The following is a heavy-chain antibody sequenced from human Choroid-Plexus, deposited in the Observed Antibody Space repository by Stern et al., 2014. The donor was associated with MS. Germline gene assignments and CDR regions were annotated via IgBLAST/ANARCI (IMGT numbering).Heavy chain of an antibody. J-gene: IGHJ5*02. V-gene: IGHV3-30*18. D-gene: IGHD2/OR15-2a*01. Sequence: VHLVASGGGVVQPGRPLRLSCVASGFTFGSWAMHWVRQAPGKGLEWAAGVSYDGSNKYYADSVKGRFTISRDNSQNTLYMQMSSLRPEDTAVYYCAKDRQYLTYFFDHWGQGSLVTVSS. CDR3: AKDRQYLTYFFDH. CDR1: GFTFGSWA. CDR2: VSYDGSNK.